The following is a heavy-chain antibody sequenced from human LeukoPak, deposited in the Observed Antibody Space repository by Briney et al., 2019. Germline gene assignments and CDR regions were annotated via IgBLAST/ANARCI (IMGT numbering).Heavy chain of an antibody. CDR2: ISGSGGST. J-gene: IGHJ5*02. Sequence: GGSLRLSCAASGFTFSSYAMSWVRQAPGKGLEWVSAISGSGGSTYYADSVKGRFTISRDNSKNTLYLQMNSLRAEDTAVYYCAKGGYSYGPNRNWFDPWGQGTLVTVSS. CDR1: GFTFSSYA. V-gene: IGHV3-23*01. CDR3: AKGGYSYGPNRNWFDP. D-gene: IGHD5-18*01.